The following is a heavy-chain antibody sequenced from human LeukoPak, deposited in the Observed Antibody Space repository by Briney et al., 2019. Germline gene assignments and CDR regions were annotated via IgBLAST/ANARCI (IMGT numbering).Heavy chain of an antibody. J-gene: IGHJ4*02. CDR1: VFTFDDYA. Sequence: PGGSLRLSCAASVFTFDDYAMHWVRQAPGKGLEWVSSINWNSDSMAYADSVKGRFTISRDNAKNSLYLQMNSLRAEDMALYFCAKGYGSGTYYNPFDFWGQGTLVTVSS. CDR2: INWNSDSM. D-gene: IGHD3-10*01. V-gene: IGHV3-9*03. CDR3: AKGYGSGTYYNPFDF.